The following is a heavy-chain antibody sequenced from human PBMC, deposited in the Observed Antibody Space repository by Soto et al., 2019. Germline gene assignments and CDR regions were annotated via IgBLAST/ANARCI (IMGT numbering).Heavy chain of an antibody. D-gene: IGHD2-2*02. CDR3: AKDYFTGHGLYDGFDV. CDR2: IAGVDI. V-gene: IGHV3-23*01. J-gene: IGHJ3*01. CDR1: GRTMSTYA. Sequence: GGSLRLSCAGNGRTMSTYAWSCCLQAPGQGLEWVSTIAGVDIFSADSVQGRFTISIDNSKNLLFLQMNSLTVDDTATYYCAKDYFTGHGLYDGFDVWGQGTTVTVSS.